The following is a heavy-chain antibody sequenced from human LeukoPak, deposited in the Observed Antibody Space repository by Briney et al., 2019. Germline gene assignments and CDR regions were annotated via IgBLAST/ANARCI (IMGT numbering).Heavy chain of an antibody. CDR2: IWYDGSNK. V-gene: IGHV3-33*06. CDR1: GFTFSSYG. Sequence: QSGGSLRLSCAASGFTFSSYGMHWVRQAPGKGLEWVAVIWYDGSNKYYADSVKGRFTISRDNSENTLYLQMNSLRAEDTAVYYCAKDALAYCGGDCYWGFDYWGQGTLVTVSS. CDR3: AKDALAYCGGDCYWGFDY. D-gene: IGHD2-21*02. J-gene: IGHJ4*02.